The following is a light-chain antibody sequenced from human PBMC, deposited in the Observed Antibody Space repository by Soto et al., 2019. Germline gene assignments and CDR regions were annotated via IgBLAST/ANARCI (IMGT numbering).Light chain of an antibody. CDR2: GAS. V-gene: IGKV3-20*01. CDR1: QSVSSSY. J-gene: IGKJ1*01. Sequence: EIVLTQSPGTLSLSPGERATLSCRASQSVSSSYLAWYQQKPGQAPRLLISGASGRATGIPVRFSSGGSETDFTLTIRSLEPEDFAVYYCQHYGTSWWTFGQGTKVDIK. CDR3: QHYGTSWWT.